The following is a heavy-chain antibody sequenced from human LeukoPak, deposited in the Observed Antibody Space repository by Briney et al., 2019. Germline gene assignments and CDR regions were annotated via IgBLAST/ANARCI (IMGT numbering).Heavy chain of an antibody. Sequence: PGKSLRLSCVSSGFPFTRHGMHWVRQAPGKGLEWVAVISYDGSNKYYADSVKGRFTISRDNSKNTLYLQMNSLRAEDTAVYYCAKPHSSSSPDYWGQGTLVTVSS. D-gene: IGHD6-6*01. CDR1: GFPFTRHG. CDR2: ISYDGSNK. J-gene: IGHJ4*02. CDR3: AKPHSSSSPDY. V-gene: IGHV3-30*18.